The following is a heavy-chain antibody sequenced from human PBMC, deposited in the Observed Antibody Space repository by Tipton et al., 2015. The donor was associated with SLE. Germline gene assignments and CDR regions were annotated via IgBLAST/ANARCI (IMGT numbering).Heavy chain of an antibody. Sequence: AGLVKPSETLSLTCAVYGGSFSGYYWSWIRQPPGKGLEWIGEINHSGSTNYNPSLKSRVTISVDTSKNQFSLKLSSVTAADTAVFYCSRAPPSQHWGQGSLVTASS. CDR2: INHSGST. V-gene: IGHV4-34*01. CDR3: SRAPPSQH. CDR1: GGSFSGYY. J-gene: IGHJ1*01.